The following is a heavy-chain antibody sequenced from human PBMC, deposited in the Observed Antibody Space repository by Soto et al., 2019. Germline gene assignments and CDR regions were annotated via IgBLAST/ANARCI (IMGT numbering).Heavy chain of an antibody. CDR1: GYSFTNND. D-gene: IGHD3-10*01. Sequence: GASVKVSCKASGYSFTNNDVSWVRQATGQGLEWMGWMNPGSGDTGYAQKFQGRVTMTRDISIATAYMELSSLRSDDTAIYFCARMATSGSLNWFDPWGQGTQVTVSS. CDR3: ARMATSGSLNWFDP. V-gene: IGHV1-8*01. J-gene: IGHJ5*02. CDR2: MNPGSGDT.